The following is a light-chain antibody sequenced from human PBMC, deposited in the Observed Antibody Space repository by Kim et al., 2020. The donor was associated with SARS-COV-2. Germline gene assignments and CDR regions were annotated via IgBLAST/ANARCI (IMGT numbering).Light chain of an antibody. V-gene: IGKV3-15*01. CDR3: QQYNNWPPIT. J-gene: IGKJ5*01. CDR2: GAS. Sequence: EIVMTQSPATLSVSPAERATLSCRASQSVSSNLAWYQQKRGQAPRLLIYGASTRATGIPGRFSGSGSGTEFTLTISSLQSEDLVVYYCQQYNNWPPITFGQGTRLEIK. CDR1: QSVSSN.